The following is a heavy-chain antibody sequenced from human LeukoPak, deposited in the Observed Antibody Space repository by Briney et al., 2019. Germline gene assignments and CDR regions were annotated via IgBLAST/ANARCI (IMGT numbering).Heavy chain of an antibody. Sequence: ASVKVSCKASGYTFTSYGISWVRQAPGQGLEWMGWISAYNDNTNYAQKLQGRVTMTTDTSTSTAYMELRSLRSDDTAVYYCARALLWFGEYYFDYWGQGTLVTVSS. CDR3: ARALLWFGEYYFDY. J-gene: IGHJ4*02. CDR2: ISAYNDNT. V-gene: IGHV1-18*04. CDR1: GYTFTSYG. D-gene: IGHD3-10*01.